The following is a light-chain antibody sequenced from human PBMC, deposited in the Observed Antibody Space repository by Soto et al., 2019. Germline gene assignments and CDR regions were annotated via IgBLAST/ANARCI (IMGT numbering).Light chain of an antibody. CDR3: SSFTSSTTYV. J-gene: IGLJ1*01. CDR1: SSDVGNYNY. V-gene: IGLV2-14*01. CDR2: NVN. Sequence: QSVLTQSASVSGSPGQSITISCTGTSSDVGNYNYVSWYQQRPGEVPKLIIFNVNNRPSGVSNRFSGSKSGNTASLTISGLQAEDEADYYCSSFTSSTTYVFGTGTKVTVL.